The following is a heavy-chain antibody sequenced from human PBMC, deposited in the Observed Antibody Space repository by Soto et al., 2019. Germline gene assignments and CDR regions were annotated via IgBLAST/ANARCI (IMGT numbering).Heavy chain of an antibody. Sequence: QVQLVQSGAEVKKPGSSVKVSCKASGGTFSSYAISWVRQAPGQGLEWMGGIIPIFGTANYAQKFQGRVTITANKSTSTAYMELSSLGSGDTAGYYCARGVGAGGLGRKASFDYWGQGTLVTVSS. CDR3: ARGVGAGGLGRKASFDY. J-gene: IGHJ4*02. D-gene: IGHD7-27*01. CDR2: IIPIFGTA. V-gene: IGHV1-69*06. CDR1: GGTFSSYA.